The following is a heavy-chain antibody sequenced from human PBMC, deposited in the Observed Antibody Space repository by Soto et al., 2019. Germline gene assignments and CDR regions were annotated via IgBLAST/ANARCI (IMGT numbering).Heavy chain of an antibody. D-gene: IGHD6-6*01. J-gene: IGHJ4*02. CDR2: ISYDGSNK. CDR1: GFTFSSYG. V-gene: IGHV3-30*18. CDR3: AKEGWGSSKPPFDY. Sequence: QVQLVESGGGVVQPGRSLRLSCAASGFTFSSYGMHWVRQAPGKGLEWVAVISYDGSNKYYADSVKGRFTISRDNSKNTLYLQMNSLRAEDTAVYCCAKEGWGSSKPPFDYWGQGTLVTVSS.